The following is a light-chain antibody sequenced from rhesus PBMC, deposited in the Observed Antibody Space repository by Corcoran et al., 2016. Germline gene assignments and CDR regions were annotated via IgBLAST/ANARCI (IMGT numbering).Light chain of an antibody. CDR3: LQHNSYPYS. CDR1: QGISSY. CDR2: AAS. V-gene: IGKV1-28*01. J-gene: IGKJ2*01. Sequence: DIQMTQSPSSLSASVGDTVTITCRASQGISSYLNWFQQKPRKVPKLLIFAASSLESGVPSRFSGSGSRTEFTLTISRLQPEDFAAYCCLQHNSYPYSFGQETKVEIK.